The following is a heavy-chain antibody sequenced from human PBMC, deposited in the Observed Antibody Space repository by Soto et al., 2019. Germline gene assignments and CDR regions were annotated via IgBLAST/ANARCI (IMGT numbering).Heavy chain of an antibody. V-gene: IGHV3-7*01. Sequence: PGGSLRLSCAASVFTFSSYWMSWVRHAPGKGLEWVANIKQDGSEKYYVDSVKGRFTISRDNAKNSLYLQMNSLRAEDTAVYYCARGGMIYYYDSSGYGLWGQGTLVTVSS. CDR2: IKQDGSEK. CDR1: VFTFSSYW. J-gene: IGHJ4*02. D-gene: IGHD3-22*01. CDR3: ARGGMIYYYDSSGYGL.